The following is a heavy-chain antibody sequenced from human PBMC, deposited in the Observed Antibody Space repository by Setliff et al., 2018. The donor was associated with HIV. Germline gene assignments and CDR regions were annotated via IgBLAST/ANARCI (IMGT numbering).Heavy chain of an antibody. Sequence: ASVKVSCKVFGFTLSEVSIHWVRQAPGKGLEWMGYFDPQDGETVYAQKFQGRVTMTEDTSIDTAYMELTRLRSEDAAVYYCAIDGAGGWLRPMPVYWGQGTLVTVSS. CDR1: GFTLSEVS. J-gene: IGHJ4*02. V-gene: IGHV1-24*01. CDR2: FDPQDGET. CDR3: AIDGAGGWLRPMPVY. D-gene: IGHD5-12*01.